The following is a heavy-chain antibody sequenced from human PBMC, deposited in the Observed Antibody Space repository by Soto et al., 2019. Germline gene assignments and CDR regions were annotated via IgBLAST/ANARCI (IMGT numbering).Heavy chain of an antibody. CDR3: VKSPYYYDSSGHNWFDP. Sequence: GGSLRLSCSASGFTFSSYAMHWVRQAPGKGLEYVSAISSNGGSTYYADSVKGRFTISRDNSKNTLYLQMSSLRAEDTAVYYCVKSPYYYDSSGHNWFDPWGQGTLVTVSS. D-gene: IGHD3-22*01. CDR1: GFTFSSYA. J-gene: IGHJ5*02. CDR2: ISSNGGST. V-gene: IGHV3-64D*08.